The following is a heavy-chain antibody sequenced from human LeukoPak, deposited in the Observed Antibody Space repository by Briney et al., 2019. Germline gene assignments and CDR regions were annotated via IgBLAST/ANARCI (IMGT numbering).Heavy chain of an antibody. CDR3: ARVATVLTPDY. J-gene: IGHJ4*02. CDR2: ISANNDNT. D-gene: IGHD4-23*01. CDR1: GYIFTAYG. V-gene: IGHV1-18*01. Sequence: ASVTVSCTASGYIFTAYGISWVRQAPGHGLEWMGWISANNDNTNYAQNFQGRVTMTTDTSTSTAYMELRSLRSDDTAVYYCARVATVLTPDYWGQGTLVTVSS.